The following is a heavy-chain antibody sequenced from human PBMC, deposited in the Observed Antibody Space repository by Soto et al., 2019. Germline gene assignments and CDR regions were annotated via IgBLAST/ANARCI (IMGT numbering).Heavy chain of an antibody. D-gene: IGHD4-17*01. J-gene: IGHJ6*02. V-gene: IGHV3-23*01. CDR2: ISGSGGST. Sequence: GGSLRLSCAASGFTFSSYAMSWVRQAPGKGLEWVSAISGSGGSTYYADSVKGRFTISRDNSKNTLYLQMNSLRAEDTAVYYCAALPGTTVTKYYYYYYGMDVWGQGTTVTVSS. CDR3: AALPGTTVTKYYYYYYGMDV. CDR1: GFTFSSYA.